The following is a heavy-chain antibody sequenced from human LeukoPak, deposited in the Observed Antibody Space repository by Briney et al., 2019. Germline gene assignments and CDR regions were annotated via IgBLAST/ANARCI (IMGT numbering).Heavy chain of an antibody. CDR3: ARRALGGPFDY. CDR1: GYTFTSYA. J-gene: IGHJ4*02. D-gene: IGHD3-16*01. Sequence: ASVKVSCKASGYTFTSYAMHWVRQAPGQRLEWMGWINAGNGNTKYSQKFQGRVTITRDTSASTAYVELSSLRSEDTAVYYCARRALGGPFDYWGQGTLVTVSS. V-gene: IGHV1-3*01. CDR2: INAGNGNT.